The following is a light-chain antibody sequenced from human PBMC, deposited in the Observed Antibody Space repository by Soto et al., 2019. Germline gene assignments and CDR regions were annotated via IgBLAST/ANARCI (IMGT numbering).Light chain of an antibody. J-gene: IGLJ1*01. Sequence: QSVLTQPPSASGTPGQRVTISCSGNSSNIGSNTVNWYQQLPGTAPKLLIYSYNQRPSGVPDRFSGSKSGTSASLAISGLQSEDEADYYCAAWDDSLNGDGFGTGTKVTVL. CDR2: SYN. V-gene: IGLV1-44*01. CDR3: AAWDDSLNGDG. CDR1: SSNIGSNT.